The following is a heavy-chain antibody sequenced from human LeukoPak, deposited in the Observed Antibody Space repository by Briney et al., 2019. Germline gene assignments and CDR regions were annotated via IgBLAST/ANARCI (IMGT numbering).Heavy chain of an antibody. CDR2: IYYSGST. CDR1: GGSISSYY. CDR3: ARVDSSSSPLDP. D-gene: IGHD6-6*01. V-gene: IGHV4-59*01. J-gene: IGHJ5*02. Sequence: SETLSLTCTVSGGSISSYYWSRIRQPPGKGLEWIGYIYYSGSTNYNPSLKSRVTISVDTSKNQFSLKLSSVTAADTAVYYCARVDSSSSPLDPWGQGTLVTVSS.